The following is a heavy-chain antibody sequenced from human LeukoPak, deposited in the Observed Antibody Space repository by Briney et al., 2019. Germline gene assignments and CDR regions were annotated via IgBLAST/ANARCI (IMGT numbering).Heavy chain of an antibody. J-gene: IGHJ4*02. Sequence: GASVKVSCKASGYTFTSYAMHWVRQAPGQRLEWMGWINAGNDNTKYSQKFQGRVTITRDTSASTAYMELSSLRSEDTAVYYCARVRQLADYFDYWGQGTLVTVSS. V-gene: IGHV1-3*01. D-gene: IGHD6-13*01. CDR2: INAGNDNT. CDR3: ARVRQLADYFDY. CDR1: GYTFTSYA.